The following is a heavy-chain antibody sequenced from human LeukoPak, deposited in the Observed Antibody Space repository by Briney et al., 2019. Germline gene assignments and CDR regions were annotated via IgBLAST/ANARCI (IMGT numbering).Heavy chain of an antibody. D-gene: IGHD3-3*01. Sequence: PGGSLRLSCTASGFTFGDYAMSWFCQAPGKGLEWVGFIRSKAYGGTTEYAASVKGRFTISTDDSKSIAYLQMNSLKTEDTAVYYCSRAYDFWSGYWFDYWGQGTLVTVSS. CDR2: IRSKAYGGTT. V-gene: IGHV3-49*03. J-gene: IGHJ4*02. CDR1: GFTFGDYA. CDR3: SRAYDFWSGYWFDY.